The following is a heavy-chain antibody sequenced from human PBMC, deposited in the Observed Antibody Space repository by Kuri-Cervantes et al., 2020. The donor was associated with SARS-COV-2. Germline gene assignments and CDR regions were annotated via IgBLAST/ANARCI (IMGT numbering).Heavy chain of an antibody. CDR1: GFTFSSYA. CDR3: ARQLETTMLYYFDY. D-gene: IGHD3-10*02. Sequence: GGSLRLSCAASGFTFSSYAMHWVRQAPGKVLEWVAVISCDGSNKYYADSVKGRFTISRDNSKNTLYLQMNSLRAEDTAVYYCARQLETTMLYYFDYWGQGTLVTVSS. J-gene: IGHJ4*02. V-gene: IGHV3-30-3*01. CDR2: ISCDGSNK.